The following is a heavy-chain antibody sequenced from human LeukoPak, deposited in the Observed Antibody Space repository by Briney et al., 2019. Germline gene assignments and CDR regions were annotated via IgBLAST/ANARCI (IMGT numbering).Heavy chain of an antibody. V-gene: IGHV4-61*01. CDR3: ARDYYGSGSYVDY. CDR2: IYYSGST. J-gene: IGHJ4*02. Sequence: PSETLSLTRTVSGGSVSSGSYYWSWIRQPPGKGLEWIGYIYYSGSTNYNPSLKSRVTISVDTSKNQFSLKLSSVTAADTAVYYCARDYYGSGSYVDYWGQGTLVTVSS. D-gene: IGHD3-10*01. CDR1: GGSVSSGSYY.